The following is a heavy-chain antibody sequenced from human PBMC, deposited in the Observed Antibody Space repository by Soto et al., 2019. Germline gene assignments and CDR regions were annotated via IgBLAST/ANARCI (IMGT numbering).Heavy chain of an antibody. Sequence: SETLSLTCTVSGGSISSSSYYWGWIRQPPGKGLEWIGSIYYSGSTYYNPSLKSRVTISVGTSKNQFSLKLSSVTAADTAVYYCARAYSSGWDNWFDPWGQGTLVTVSS. D-gene: IGHD6-19*01. V-gene: IGHV4-39*01. J-gene: IGHJ5*02. CDR1: GGSISSSSYY. CDR3: ARAYSSGWDNWFDP. CDR2: IYYSGST.